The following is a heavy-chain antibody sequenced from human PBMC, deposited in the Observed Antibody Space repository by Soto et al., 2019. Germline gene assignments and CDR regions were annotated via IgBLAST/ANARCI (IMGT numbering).Heavy chain of an antibody. J-gene: IGHJ5*02. CDR3: ARSKYCSGGSCFWSFDP. D-gene: IGHD2-15*01. Sequence: GASVKVSCKASGYTFTGYYMHWVRQAPGQGLEWMGWINPNSGGTNYAQKFQGWVTMTRDTSISTAYMEPSRLRSDDTAVYYCARSKYCSGGSCFWSFDPWGQGTLVTVSS. CDR2: INPNSGGT. CDR1: GYTFTGYY. V-gene: IGHV1-2*04.